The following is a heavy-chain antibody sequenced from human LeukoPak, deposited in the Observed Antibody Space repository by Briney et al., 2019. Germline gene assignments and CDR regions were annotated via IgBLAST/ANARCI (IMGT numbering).Heavy chain of an antibody. CDR1: GFTFSSYA. CDR3: AKGRSRFDSTWYYFDS. J-gene: IGHJ4*02. Sequence: GGSLRLSCAASGFTFSSYAMSWVRQAPGKGLEWVSAISGSGGSTYYADSVKGRFTISRDNSKNTLYLQMDSLRASDTALFYCAKGRSRFDSTWYYFDSWGQGALVTVSS. CDR2: ISGSGGST. D-gene: IGHD6-13*01. V-gene: IGHV3-23*01.